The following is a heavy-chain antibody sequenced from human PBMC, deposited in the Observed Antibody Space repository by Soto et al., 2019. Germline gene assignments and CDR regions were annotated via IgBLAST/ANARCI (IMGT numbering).Heavy chain of an antibody. J-gene: IGHJ4*02. Sequence: VKVSCKASGGTFSSYAISWVRQAPGQGLEWMGGIIPIFGTANYAQKFQGRVTITADESTSTAYMELSSLRSEDTAVYYCAREAPKYNWNPFDYWGQGTLVTVSS. CDR2: IIPIFGTA. CDR1: GGTFSSYA. V-gene: IGHV1-69*01. D-gene: IGHD1-20*01. CDR3: AREAPKYNWNPFDY.